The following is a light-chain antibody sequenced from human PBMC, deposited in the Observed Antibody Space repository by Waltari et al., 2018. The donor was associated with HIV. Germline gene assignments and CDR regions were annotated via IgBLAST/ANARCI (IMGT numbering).Light chain of an antibody. J-gene: IGLJ1*01. CDR3: CSYAGSSTLV. V-gene: IGLV2-23*02. CDR2: EVN. CDR1: SNDVGSYNL. Sequence: QSALTQPASVSGSPGQSITISSTVTSNDVGSYNLVSWYQQHPGKAPNFMIYEVNKRPSGVSNRFSGSKSGNTASLTISGRQAEDEADYYCCSYAGSSTLVFGTGTKVTVL.